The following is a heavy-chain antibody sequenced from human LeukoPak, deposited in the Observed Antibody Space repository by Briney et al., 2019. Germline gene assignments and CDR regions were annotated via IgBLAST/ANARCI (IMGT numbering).Heavy chain of an antibody. CDR1: GFTFSSYA. Sequence: GGSLRLSCAASGFTFSSYAMSWVRQAPGKGLECVSGISGSGGSTYYADSVKGRFTISRDNSKNTLYLQMNSLRAEDTAVYYCAKGYYDSRGYSHYYFDYWGQGTLVTVSS. D-gene: IGHD3-22*01. CDR3: AKGYYDSRGYSHYYFDY. CDR2: ISGSGGST. V-gene: IGHV3-23*01. J-gene: IGHJ4*02.